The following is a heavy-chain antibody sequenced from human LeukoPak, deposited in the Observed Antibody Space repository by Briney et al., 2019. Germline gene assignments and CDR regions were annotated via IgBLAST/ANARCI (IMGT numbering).Heavy chain of an antibody. CDR1: GGSISSGDYY. J-gene: IGHJ5*02. V-gene: IGHV4-30-4*01. D-gene: IGHD6-13*01. CDR3: ARDRIAGRWFDP. CDR2: IYYSGST. Sequence: SQTLSLTCTVSGGSISSGDYYWSWIRQPPGKGLEWIGYIYYSGSTYYNPSLKSRVTISVDTSKNQFSLKLSSVTAADTAVYYCARDRIAGRWFDPWGQGTLVTVSS.